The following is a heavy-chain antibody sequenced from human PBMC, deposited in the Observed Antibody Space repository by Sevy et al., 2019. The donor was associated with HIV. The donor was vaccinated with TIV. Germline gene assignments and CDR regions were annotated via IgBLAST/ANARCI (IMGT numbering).Heavy chain of an antibody. D-gene: IGHD3-10*02. Sequence: GGSLRLSCATFGFNFRNSWMAWVRQPPGKGLEFLADIKQDGYETYYVDSVKGRFTISRDNAKNSLHLQMNSLRAEDXXXXXXXXXXXXXASVLDYWGQGTPVTVSS. V-gene: IGHV3-7*01. CDR2: IKQDGYET. J-gene: IGHJ4*02. CDR3: XXXXXXXASVLDY. CDR1: GFNFRNSW.